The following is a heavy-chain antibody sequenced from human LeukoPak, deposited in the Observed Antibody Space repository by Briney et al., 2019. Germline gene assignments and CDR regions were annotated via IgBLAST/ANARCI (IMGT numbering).Heavy chain of an antibody. D-gene: IGHD2-2*02. V-gene: IGHV1-2*02. CDR3: ARAYIVVEPAAISWFDP. J-gene: IGHJ5*02. CDR1: GYTLTGYY. CDR2: INPNNGGT. Sequence: ASVKVSCKASGYTLTGYYMHWVRQAPGQGLEWMGWINPNNGGTNYAQKFQGRVTMTRDTSISTAYMELSRLRSDDTAVYYCARAYIVVEPAAISWFDPWGQGTLVTVSS.